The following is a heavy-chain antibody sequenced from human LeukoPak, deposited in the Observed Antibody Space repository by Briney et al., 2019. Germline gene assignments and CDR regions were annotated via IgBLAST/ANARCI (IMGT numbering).Heavy chain of an antibody. J-gene: IGHJ4*02. Sequence: GGSLRLSCAASGFTFSTYNMNWVRQAPGKGLKWVSSISSSSSYIYYADSVKGRFTISRDNAKNSLYLQMNSLRAEDTAVYYCARDKVRDTAMVYYFDYWGQGTLVTVSS. D-gene: IGHD5-18*01. CDR1: GFTFSTYN. CDR2: ISSSSSYI. CDR3: ARDKVRDTAMVYYFDY. V-gene: IGHV3-21*01.